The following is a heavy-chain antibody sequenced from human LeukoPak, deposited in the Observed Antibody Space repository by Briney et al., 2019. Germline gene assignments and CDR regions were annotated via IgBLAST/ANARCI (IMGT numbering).Heavy chain of an antibody. J-gene: IGHJ5*02. D-gene: IGHD3-22*01. CDR2: VYYSGST. CDR3: ARQRGDEYYYETIGYDYVGSQFDP. Sequence: PSETLSLTCTVSGGSITIADYWWAWIRQPPGKGLEWIGSVYYSGSTYYNPSLKSRVTISVDTSKNQFSLKLSSVTAADTAVYYCARQRGDEYYYETIGYDYVGSQFDPWGQGTLVTVSS. V-gene: IGHV4-39*01. CDR1: GGSITIADYW.